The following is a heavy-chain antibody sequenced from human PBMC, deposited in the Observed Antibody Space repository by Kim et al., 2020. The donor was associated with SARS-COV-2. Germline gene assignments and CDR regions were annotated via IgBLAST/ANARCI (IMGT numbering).Heavy chain of an antibody. J-gene: IGHJ4*02. CDR3: VLSNSVSYHGPFDY. Sequence: GGSLRLSCAASGFTFSSYGMHWVRQAPGKGLEWVAVISYDGSNKYYADSVKGRFTISRDNSKNTLYLQMNSLRAEDTAVYYCVLSNSVSYHGPFDYWGQGTLVTVSS. CDR1: GFTFSSYG. D-gene: IGHD1-26*01. CDR2: ISYDGSNK. V-gene: IGHV3-30*03.